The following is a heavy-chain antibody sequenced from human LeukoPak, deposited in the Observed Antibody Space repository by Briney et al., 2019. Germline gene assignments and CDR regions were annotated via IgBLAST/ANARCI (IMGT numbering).Heavy chain of an antibody. D-gene: IGHD3-16*01. CDR1: GGTFSSYA. J-gene: IGHJ4*02. Sequence: SVKVSCKASGGTFSSYAISWVRQAPGQGLEWMGRIVPILGIANYAQKFQGRVTITADKSTSTAYMELSSLRSEDTAVYYCARVLRITASRYCFDYWGQGTLVTVSS. CDR3: ARVLRITASRYCFDY. V-gene: IGHV1-69*04. CDR2: IVPILGIA.